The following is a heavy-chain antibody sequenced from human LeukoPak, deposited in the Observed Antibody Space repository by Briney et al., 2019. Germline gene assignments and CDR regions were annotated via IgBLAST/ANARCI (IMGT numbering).Heavy chain of an antibody. Sequence: GASVKVSCKASGGTFSSYAISWVRQAPGQGLEWMGGIIPIFGTANYAQKFQGRVTITTDESTSTAYMELSSLRSEDTAVYYCARDFFHGHCSGLTCFLLDSWGQGSLVTVSS. J-gene: IGHJ4*02. CDR2: IIPIFGTA. CDR1: GGTFSSYA. D-gene: IGHD2-15*01. V-gene: IGHV1-69*05. CDR3: ARDFFHGHCSGLTCFLLDS.